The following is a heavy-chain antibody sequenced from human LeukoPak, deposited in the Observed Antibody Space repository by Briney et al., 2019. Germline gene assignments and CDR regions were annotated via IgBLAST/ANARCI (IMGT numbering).Heavy chain of an antibody. CDR3: AHLAVASDFDY. Sequence: GGSLRLSCVVSGFPFRFFDINWVRQAPGKGLEWVSNIASSGRTRYYADSVKGRFSISRDNAKNSLYLQMNTLRVEDTGVYYCAHLAVASDFDYWDQGALVTVSS. D-gene: IGHD6-19*01. CDR1: GFPFRFFD. V-gene: IGHV3-48*03. CDR2: IASSGRTR. J-gene: IGHJ4*02.